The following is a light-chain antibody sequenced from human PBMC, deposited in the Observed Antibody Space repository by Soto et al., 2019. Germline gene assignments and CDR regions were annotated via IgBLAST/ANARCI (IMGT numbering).Light chain of an antibody. CDR1: SSDVGDYNY. J-gene: IGLJ1*01. CDR2: EVS. Sequence: QSVLTQPPSASGSPGQSVTISCTGTSSDVGDYNYVSWYQQHPGKAPKLMIYEVSKRPSGVLVRFSGSKSGNTASLTFSGLQAEDEADYYCSSYAGSNNLRVFGTGTKVTVL. V-gene: IGLV2-8*01. CDR3: SSYAGSNNLRV.